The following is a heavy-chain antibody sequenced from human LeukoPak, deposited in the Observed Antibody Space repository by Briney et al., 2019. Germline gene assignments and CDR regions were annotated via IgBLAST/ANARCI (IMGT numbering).Heavy chain of an antibody. CDR1: GFTFISYA. CDR2: ISFHGTDS. V-gene: IGHV3-30*04. CDR3: ARNYGDYGYYYYYYYMDV. Sequence: GGSLRLSCAASGFTFISYAIHWVRQAPGKGLEWVAVISFHGTDSFYADSVKGRFTISRDNSKNTLYLQMSSLRADDTAVYYCARNYGDYGYYYYYYYMDVWGKGTTVTVSS. J-gene: IGHJ6*03. D-gene: IGHD4-17*01.